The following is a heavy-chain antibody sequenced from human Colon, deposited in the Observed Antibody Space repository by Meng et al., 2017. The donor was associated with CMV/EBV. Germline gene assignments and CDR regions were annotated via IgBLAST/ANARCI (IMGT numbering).Heavy chain of an antibody. CDR2: IYSGGST. J-gene: IGHJ4*02. V-gene: IGHV3-66*01. D-gene: IGHD6-13*01. CDR3: ARDSSSWYADY. CDR1: GFTVSSNY. Sequence: EVELVESGGGLVQPGGALRLSCAASGFTVSSNYMSWVRQAPGKGLEWVSVIYSGGSTYYADSVKGRFTISRDNSKNTLYLQMNSLRAGDTAVYYCARDSSSWYADYWGQGTLVTVSS.